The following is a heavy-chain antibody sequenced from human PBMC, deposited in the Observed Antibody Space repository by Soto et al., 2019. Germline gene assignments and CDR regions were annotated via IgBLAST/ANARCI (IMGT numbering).Heavy chain of an antibody. CDR3: ARDAQIGHGYSAYHTY. CDR2: ISPYGGST. D-gene: IGHD5-12*01. Sequence: GASVKVSCKASGYTFIRYGITWVRQAPGQGFEWMGLISPYGGSTTYAPKFQDRVTMTRDTSTSTVYMELNSLRSEDAAVYFCARDAQIGHGYSAYHTYWGQGTLVTVSS. V-gene: IGHV1-46*01. J-gene: IGHJ4*02. CDR1: GYTFIRYG.